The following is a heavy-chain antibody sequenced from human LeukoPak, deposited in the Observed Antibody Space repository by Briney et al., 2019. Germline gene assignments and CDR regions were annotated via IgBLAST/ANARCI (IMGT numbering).Heavy chain of an antibody. J-gene: IGHJ4*02. V-gene: IGHV4-39*01. CDR3: ARSRPYYYDSSGYPNPFDY. Sequence: PSETLSLTCTVSGGSISSSSYYWGWIRQPPGKGLEWIGSIYYSGSTYYNPSLKSRVTISVDTSKNQFSLKLSSVTAADTAVYYCARSRPYYYDSSGYPNPFDYWGQGTLVTVSS. D-gene: IGHD3-22*01. CDR1: GGSISSSSYY. CDR2: IYYSGST.